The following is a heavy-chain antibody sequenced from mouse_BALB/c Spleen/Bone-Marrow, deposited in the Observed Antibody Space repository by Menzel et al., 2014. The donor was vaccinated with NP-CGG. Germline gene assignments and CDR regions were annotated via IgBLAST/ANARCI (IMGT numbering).Heavy chain of an antibody. D-gene: IGHD2-3*01. Sequence: VKLQESGAELVRPGTSVKVSCKASGYAFTDYLMEWLKQRPGQGLEWIGVINPGSGSTNYNEKFKDKATLTADKSSSTAYMQLSSLTSDDSAVYFCARYDGCFDYWGQGTILTVSS. CDR2: INPGSGST. J-gene: IGHJ2*01. CDR1: GYAFTDYL. CDR3: ARYDGCFDY. V-gene: IGHV1-54*01.